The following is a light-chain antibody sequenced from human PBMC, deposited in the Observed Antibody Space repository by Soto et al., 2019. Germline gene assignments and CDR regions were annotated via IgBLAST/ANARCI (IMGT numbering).Light chain of an antibody. CDR2: STN. Sequence: SVLSQPPSASVTPGRRVTISCSGSNSNIGSFAVSWFQQLPGTAPKVLSFSTNQRPSGVPDRFSGSKSGTSASLAISGLQSEDEADYYCAAWDDRLKNGVFGGGTTVTVL. V-gene: IGLV1-44*01. J-gene: IGLJ3*02. CDR3: AAWDDRLKNGV. CDR1: NSNIGSFA.